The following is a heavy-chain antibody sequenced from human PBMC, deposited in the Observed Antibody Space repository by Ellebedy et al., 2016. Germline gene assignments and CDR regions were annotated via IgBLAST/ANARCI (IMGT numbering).Heavy chain of an antibody. CDR2: INHSGST. CDR1: GGSFSGYY. CDR3: ARGGAVVVAAPGAFDP. V-gene: IGHV4-34*01. D-gene: IGHD2-15*01. J-gene: IGHJ5*02. Sequence: GSLRLXXAVYGGSFSGYYWSWIRQPPGKGLEWIGEINHSGSTNYNPSLKSRVTISVDTSKNQFSLKLSSVTAADTAVYYCARGGAVVVAAPGAFDPWGQGTLVTVSS.